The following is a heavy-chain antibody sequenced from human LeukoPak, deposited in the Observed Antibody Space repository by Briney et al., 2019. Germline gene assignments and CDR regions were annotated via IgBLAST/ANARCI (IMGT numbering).Heavy chain of an antibody. D-gene: IGHD5-12*01. Sequence: GGSLRLSCTASGFTFGAYAMSWFRQAPGKGLEWVGFIRSKAYGGTTEYAASVKGRFTISRDDSKSIAYLQMNSLKTEDTAVYYCTRVLDIVATIGSDGPGWFDPWGQGTLVTVSS. CDR2: IRSKAYGGTT. CDR3: TRVLDIVATIGSDGPGWFDP. J-gene: IGHJ5*02. V-gene: IGHV3-49*03. CDR1: GFTFGAYA.